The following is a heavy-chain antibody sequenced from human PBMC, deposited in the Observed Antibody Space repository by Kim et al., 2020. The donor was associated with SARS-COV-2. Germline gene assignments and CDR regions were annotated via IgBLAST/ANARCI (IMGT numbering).Heavy chain of an antibody. V-gene: IGHV6-1*01. CDR2: TYYRSKWHN. D-gene: IGHD3-9*01. CDR1: GDSVSSNSAA. J-gene: IGHJ6*04. CDR3: ARGALILTGYYRYSMDV. Sequence: SQTLSLTCAISGDSVSSNSAAWNWIRQSPSRGLEWLGRTYYRSKWHNDYAVSVKSRITINPDTSKNQFSLQLNSVTPEDTAVYYCARGALILTGYYRYSMDVWGEGTAVTPSA.